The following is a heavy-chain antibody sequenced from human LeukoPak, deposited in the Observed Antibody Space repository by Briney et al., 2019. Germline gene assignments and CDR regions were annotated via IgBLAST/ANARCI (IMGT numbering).Heavy chain of an antibody. J-gene: IGHJ4*02. CDR1: GGSFSGYY. CDR2: INHSGST. D-gene: IGHD3-22*01. V-gene: IGHV4-34*01. Sequence: PSETLSLTCAVYGGSFSGYYWSWIRQPPGKGLEWIGEINHSGSTNYNPSLKSRVTISVDTSKNQFSLKLSSVTAADTAVYYCARLSSGYAYYFDYWGQGTRVTVSS. CDR3: ARLSSGYAYYFDY.